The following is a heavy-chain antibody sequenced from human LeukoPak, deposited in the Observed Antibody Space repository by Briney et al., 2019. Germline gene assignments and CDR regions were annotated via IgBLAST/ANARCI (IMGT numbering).Heavy chain of an antibody. J-gene: IGHJ6*02. Sequence: ASVTVSCKASGYTFTSYDINWVRQATGQGLEWMGWMNPNSGNTSYAQKFQGRVTMTRNTSISTAYMELSSLRSEDTAVYYCARSLIAVAGYYYYYGMDVWGQGTTVTVSS. CDR3: ARSLIAVAGYYYYYGMDV. CDR1: GYTFTSYD. CDR2: MNPNSGNT. V-gene: IGHV1-8*01. D-gene: IGHD6-19*01.